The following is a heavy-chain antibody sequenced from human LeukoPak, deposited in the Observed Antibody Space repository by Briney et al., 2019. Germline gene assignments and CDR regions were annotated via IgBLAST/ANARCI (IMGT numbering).Heavy chain of an antibody. V-gene: IGHV4-34*01. D-gene: IGHD1-26*01. CDR2: INHSGST. J-gene: IGHJ4*02. Sequence: KPSETLSLTCAVYGGSFSGYYWSWIRQPPGKGLEWIGEINHSGSTNYNPSLKSRVTISVDTSKNQFSLKLSSVTAADTAVYYCKISYAIDEDSGSYYFDYWGQGTLVTVSS. CDR3: KISYAIDEDSGSYYFDY. CDR1: GGSFSGYY.